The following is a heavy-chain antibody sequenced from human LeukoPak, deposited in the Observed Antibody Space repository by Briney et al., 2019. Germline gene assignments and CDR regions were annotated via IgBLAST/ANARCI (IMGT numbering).Heavy chain of an antibody. D-gene: IGHD1-7*01. Sequence: GASVKVSCKASGGTFSSYAISWVRQAPGQGLEWIGGIIPIFGTANYAQKFQGRVTITTDESTSTAYMELSSLRSEDTAVYYCARSPLVLRFGPDYWGQGTLVTVSS. CDR3: ARSPLVLRFGPDY. CDR1: GGTFSSYA. J-gene: IGHJ4*02. CDR2: IIPIFGTA. V-gene: IGHV1-69*05.